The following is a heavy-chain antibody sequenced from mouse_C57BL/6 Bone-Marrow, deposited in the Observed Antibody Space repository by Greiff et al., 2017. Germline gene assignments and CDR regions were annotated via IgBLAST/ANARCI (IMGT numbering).Heavy chain of an antibody. V-gene: IGHV1-15*01. J-gene: IGHJ2*01. Sequence: VNVVESGAELVRPGASVTLSCKASGYTFTDYEMHWVKQTPVHGLEWIGAIDPETGGTAYNQKFKGKAILTADKSSSTAYMELRSLTSEDSAVYYCTVTGTVYWGQGTTLTVSS. CDR1: GYTFTDYE. CDR3: TVTGTVY. CDR2: IDPETGGT. D-gene: IGHD4-1*01.